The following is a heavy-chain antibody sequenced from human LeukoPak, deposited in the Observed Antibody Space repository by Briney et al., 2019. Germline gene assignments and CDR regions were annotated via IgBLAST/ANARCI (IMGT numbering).Heavy chain of an antibody. CDR2: IFPSGGEI. J-gene: IGHJ4*02. CDR1: GFTFSTFA. Sequence: GGSLRLSCEASGFTFSTFAMIWVRQPPGKGLEWVSSIFPSGGEIHYADSVRGRFTISRDNSKSTLSLQMNSLRAEDTAIYYCAKVEPVRSYFDYWGQGTLVTVSS. V-gene: IGHV3-23*01. D-gene: IGHD1-1*01. CDR3: AKVEPVRSYFDY.